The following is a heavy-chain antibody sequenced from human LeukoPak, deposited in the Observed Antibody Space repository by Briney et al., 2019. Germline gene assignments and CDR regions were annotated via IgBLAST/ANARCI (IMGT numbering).Heavy chain of an antibody. V-gene: IGHV3-7*01. D-gene: IGHD1-26*01. J-gene: IGHJ4*02. CDR1: GFTFSDYY. CDR3: AKDRDSGSYCDY. Sequence: GGSLRLSCATSGFTFSDYYMSWVRQAPGKGLEWVANIKQDGSEKYYVDSVKGRFTISRDNSKNTLYLQMNSLRAEDTAVYYCAKDRDSGSYCDYWGQGTLVTVSS. CDR2: IKQDGSEK.